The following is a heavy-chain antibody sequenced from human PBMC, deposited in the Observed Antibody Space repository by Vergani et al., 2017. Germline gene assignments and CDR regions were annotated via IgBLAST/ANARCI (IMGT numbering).Heavy chain of an antibody. CDR1: GFKFSDHY. J-gene: IGHJ6*02. CDR2: ISPGASTV. D-gene: IGHD1-1*01. Sequence: LEESGGGSVKPGGSLRLSCAASGFKFSDHYMSWIRQAPGKVLEWVSHISPGASTVSYTDSVRGRFTVSRDNDNNSLTLDMTTLRVEDTAVYYCAKNPGISTTRHYYAMDVWGQGTTVTVSS. V-gene: IGHV3-11*04. CDR3: AKNPGISTTRHYYAMDV.